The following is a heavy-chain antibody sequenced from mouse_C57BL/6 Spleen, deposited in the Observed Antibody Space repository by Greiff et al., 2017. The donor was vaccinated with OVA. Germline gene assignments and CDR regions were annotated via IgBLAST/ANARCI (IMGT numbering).Heavy chain of an antibody. Sequence: EVQLQQSGPELVKPGASVKIPCKASGYTFTDYNMDWVKQSHGKSLEWIGDINPNNGGTIYNQKFKGKATLTVDKSSSTAYMELRSLTSEDTAVYYCALYDYDGGDYAMDYWGQGTSVTVSS. J-gene: IGHJ4*01. V-gene: IGHV1-18*01. D-gene: IGHD2-4*01. CDR2: INPNNGGT. CDR3: ALYDYDGGDYAMDY. CDR1: GYTFTDYN.